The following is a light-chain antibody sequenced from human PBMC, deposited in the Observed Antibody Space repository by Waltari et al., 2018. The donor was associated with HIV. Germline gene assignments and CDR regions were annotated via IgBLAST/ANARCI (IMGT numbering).Light chain of an antibody. Sequence: QSVLTQPPSASGTPGQRVTISCSGSSSNIGSNYVYWYQQLPGTAPELLIDRNNQRPVGVPDRVSGSKWGPSYPRGVSGLGAEDEADDDCGARDDSVSGVVVGGGSKLGVL. J-gene: IGLJ2*01. CDR2: RNN. V-gene: IGLV1-47*01. CDR1: SSNIGSNY. CDR3: GARDDSVSGVV.